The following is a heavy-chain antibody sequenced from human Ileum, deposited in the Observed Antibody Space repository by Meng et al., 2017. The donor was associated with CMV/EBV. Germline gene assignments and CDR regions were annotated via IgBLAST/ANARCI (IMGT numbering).Heavy chain of an antibody. CDR2: VHYTETT. J-gene: IGHJ4*02. Sequence: QMSGPGRGKHGETLSPTCTAPGDPMTGVVHLWGWIRQAPGKGLEWIATVHYTETTHSNPSLRSRITISVDTAKNQISLKVSSLTAADTAIYYCAADISTAWFYYWGQGSLVTVSS. D-gene: IGHD2-2*01. CDR1: GDPMTGVVHL. CDR3: AADISTAWFYY. V-gene: IGHV4-39*07.